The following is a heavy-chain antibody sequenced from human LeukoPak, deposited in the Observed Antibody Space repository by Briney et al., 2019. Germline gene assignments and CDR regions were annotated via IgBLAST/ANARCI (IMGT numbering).Heavy chain of an antibody. CDR3: VGEDGYKASTFDY. J-gene: IGHJ4*02. CDR2: IYYGGST. Sequence: SETLSLTCTVSGGSISSSSYYWGWIRQPPGKGLEWIGSIYYGGSTYYNPSLKSRVAISVDTSKNQFSLKLSSVAAADTAVYYCVGEDGYKASTFDYWGQGTLVTVSS. D-gene: IGHD5-24*01. V-gene: IGHV4-39*01. CDR1: GGSISSSSYY.